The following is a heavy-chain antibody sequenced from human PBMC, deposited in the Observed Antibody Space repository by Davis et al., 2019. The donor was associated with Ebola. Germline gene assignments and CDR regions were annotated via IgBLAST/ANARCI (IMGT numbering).Heavy chain of an antibody. CDR3: ARVSFIAVVMIDY. V-gene: IGHV1-46*01. Sequence: AASVKVSCKASGYTFTNYYMHWVRQAPGQGLEWMGMINPNDGRTIYAQKFQGRVTVTRDTSTTTVYMDLRSLRSDDTAVYYYARVSFIAVVMIDYWGQGTLVTVSS. CDR1: GYTFTNYY. CDR2: INPNDGRT. D-gene: IGHD3-22*01. J-gene: IGHJ4*02.